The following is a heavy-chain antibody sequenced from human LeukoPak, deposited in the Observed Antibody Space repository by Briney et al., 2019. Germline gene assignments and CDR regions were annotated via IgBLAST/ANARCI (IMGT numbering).Heavy chain of an antibody. CDR1: GFTFSSTA. CDR2: ISGSGDRT. Sequence: GGSLRLSCAASGFTFSSTAMSWVRKAPGKGLEWVSSISGSGDRTYYADSVKGRLTISRDKSKSTLYLPVNSLSVEGTAVYYCAKQGYVWGSYRSTLYFDYWGPGPLFTVSS. D-gene: IGHD3-16*02. CDR3: AKQGYVWGSYRSTLYFDY. J-gene: IGHJ4*02. V-gene: IGHV3-23*01.